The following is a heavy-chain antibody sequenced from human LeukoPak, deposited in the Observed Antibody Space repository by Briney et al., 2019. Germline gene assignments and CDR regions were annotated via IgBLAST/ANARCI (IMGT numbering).Heavy chain of an antibody. CDR3: ARAGRHYDSSGYYSFDY. Sequence: KASETLSLTCTVSGGSISDYYWTWIRQPAGKGLEWIGRIYTSGGTNYNPSLKSRVTMSVDTSKNQFSLKLSSVTAADTAVYYCARAGRHYDSSGYYSFDYWGQGTLVTVSS. CDR1: GGSISDYY. V-gene: IGHV4-4*07. D-gene: IGHD3-22*01. J-gene: IGHJ4*02. CDR2: IYTSGGT.